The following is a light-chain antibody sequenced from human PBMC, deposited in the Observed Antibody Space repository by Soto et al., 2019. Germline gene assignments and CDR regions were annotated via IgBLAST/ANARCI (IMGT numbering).Light chain of an antibody. V-gene: IGLV2-14*03. Sequence: QSVLTQPASVAGSPGQSIAISCTGTSSDVGSHDFVSWYEQHPGKVPKLIIYDVSSRPSGVSNRLSGSKSGNTASLNISGFQAEEEADYYFSSLRSSTTYDFGTGSKLTAL. J-gene: IGLJ1*01. CDR2: DVS. CDR3: SSLRSSTTYD. CDR1: SSDVGSHDF.